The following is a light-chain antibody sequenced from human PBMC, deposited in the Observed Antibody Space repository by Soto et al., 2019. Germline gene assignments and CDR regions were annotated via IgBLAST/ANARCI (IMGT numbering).Light chain of an antibody. Sequence: QSVLTQPASVSGSPGQSITISCTGTSSDVGGYNYVSWYQQHPGKAPKLMIYDVSNRPSGVSNRSSGSKSGNTASLTISGLPAEDEADYYCSSYTSSSTLDVFGTGTKLTVL. CDR1: SSDVGGYNY. J-gene: IGLJ1*01. V-gene: IGLV2-14*01. CDR2: DVS. CDR3: SSYTSSSTLDV.